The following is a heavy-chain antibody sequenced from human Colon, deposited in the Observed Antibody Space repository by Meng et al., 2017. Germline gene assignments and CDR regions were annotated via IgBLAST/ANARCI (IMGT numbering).Heavy chain of an antibody. D-gene: IGHD6-19*01. V-gene: IGHV3-23*01. CDR1: GFIFNNYA. J-gene: IGHJ4*02. CDR3: AKTGCGSSGHYCFRE. CDR2: IKSGGDRT. Sequence: GESLKISCAASGFIFNNYAMSWVRQAPGKGLEWVSAIKSGGDRTYYADSVKGRFTISRDNSKNMVYLQLNSLRAEDTAVYYCAKTGCGSSGHYCFREWGQGTLVTVSS.